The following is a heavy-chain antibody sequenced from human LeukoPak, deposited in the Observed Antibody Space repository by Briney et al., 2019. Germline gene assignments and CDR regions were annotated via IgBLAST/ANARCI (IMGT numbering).Heavy chain of an antibody. J-gene: IGHJ4*02. CDR3: ARRGSTDD. Sequence: GGSLRLSCAASGFSFCGYWMTWVRQALGKGLERGAHINEDGREKYYADFVKGRFTISRDNAKNTLDLQMNSLRAEDTAGYYCARRGSTDDWGQGTLVTVSA. D-gene: IGHD2/OR15-2a*01. V-gene: IGHV3-7*03. CDR1: GFSFCGYW. CDR2: INEDGREK.